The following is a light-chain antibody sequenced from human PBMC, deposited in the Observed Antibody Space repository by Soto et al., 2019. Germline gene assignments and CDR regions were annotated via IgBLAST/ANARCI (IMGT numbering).Light chain of an antibody. Sequence: DIPMTQSPSTLSASVGDRVTITCSASQSITDWLAWYQQKPAKAPKFLIYKASNLEGGVPSRFSGSGSGTEFTLTISSVQPDDFATYYCQYWDDYSWTFGQGTKVEIK. CDR1: QSITDW. CDR3: QYWDDYSWT. CDR2: KAS. J-gene: IGKJ1*01. V-gene: IGKV1-5*03.